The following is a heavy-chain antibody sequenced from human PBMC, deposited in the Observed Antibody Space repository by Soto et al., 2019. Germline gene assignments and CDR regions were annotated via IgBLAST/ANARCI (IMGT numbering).Heavy chain of an antibody. CDR2: ISYDGSNK. J-gene: IGHJ5*02. D-gene: IGHD5-18*01. Sequence: HPGGPLRLSCAASGFTFSSYAMHWVRQAPGKGLEWVAVISYDGSNKYYADSVKGRFTISRDNSKNTLYLQMNSLRAEDTAVYYCARDLKRGYSYVLQFDPWGQGTLVTVSS. CDR1: GFTFSSYA. CDR3: ARDLKRGYSYVLQFDP. V-gene: IGHV3-30-3*01.